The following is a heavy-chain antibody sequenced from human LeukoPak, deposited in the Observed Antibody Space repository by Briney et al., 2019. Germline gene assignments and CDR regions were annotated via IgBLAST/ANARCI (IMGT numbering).Heavy chain of an antibody. CDR3: ARDRFYDFWSGYYMDV. CDR2: IMPRFGTA. CDR1: GGTFNNSA. V-gene: IGHV1-69*05. Sequence: ASVKVSCKTSGGTFNNSAISWVRQAPGQGLEWLGGIMPRFGTAGYAQKFQGRVTINKDESPRTVYLELTSLTSDDTAVYYCARDRFYDFWSGYYMDVWGKGTTVTVSS. D-gene: IGHD3-3*01. J-gene: IGHJ6*03.